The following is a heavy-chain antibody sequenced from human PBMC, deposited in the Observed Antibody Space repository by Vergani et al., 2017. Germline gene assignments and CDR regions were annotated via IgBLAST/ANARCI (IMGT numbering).Heavy chain of an antibody. J-gene: IGHJ4*02. CDR1: GGSFNDYW. CDR2: IRHDGIT. Sequence: QAQLQQWGAGLLKPSETLSLTCAIYGGSFNDYWWTWIRQPPGKGLEWIGEIRHDGITHYSPSLKSRVTISVDTSKNQFSLKLSSVTAADTAVYYCARRDYYGSGSYYTYPFDYWGQGTLVTVSS. D-gene: IGHD3-10*01. CDR3: ARRDYYGSGSYYTYPFDY. V-gene: IGHV4-34*01.